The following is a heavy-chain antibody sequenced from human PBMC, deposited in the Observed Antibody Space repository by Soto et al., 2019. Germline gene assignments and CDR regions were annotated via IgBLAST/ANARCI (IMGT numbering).Heavy chain of an antibody. CDR3: AKDREVRGVIRSGPNDAFDI. J-gene: IGHJ3*02. CDR1: GFTFSSYA. V-gene: IGHV3-23*01. Sequence: GGSLRLSCAASGFTFSSYAMSWVRQAPGKGLEWVSAISGSGGSTYYADSVKGRFTISRDNSKNTLYLQMNSLRAEDTAVYYCAKDREVRGVIRSGPNDAFDIWGQGTMVTVSS. D-gene: IGHD3-10*01. CDR2: ISGSGGST.